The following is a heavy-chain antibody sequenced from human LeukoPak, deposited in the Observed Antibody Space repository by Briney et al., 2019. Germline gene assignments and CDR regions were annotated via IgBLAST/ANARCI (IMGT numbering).Heavy chain of an antibody. Sequence: QPGGSLRLSCAASGFTFSSYAMHWVRQAPGKGLEWVAVISYDGSNKYYADSVKGRFTISRDNSKNTLYLQMNSLRAEDTAVYYCATSVMRIQLLRFDYWGQGTLVTVSS. V-gene: IGHV3-30-3*01. CDR2: ISYDGSNK. CDR3: ATSVMRIQLLRFDY. J-gene: IGHJ4*02. CDR1: GFTFSSYA. D-gene: IGHD5-18*01.